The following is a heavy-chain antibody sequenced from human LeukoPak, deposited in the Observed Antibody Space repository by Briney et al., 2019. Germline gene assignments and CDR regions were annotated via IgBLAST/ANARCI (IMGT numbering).Heavy chain of an antibody. CDR2: IIPIFGTA. Sequence: SVEVSCKPSGGTFSSYPISWVRQAPGQGLEWMGRIIPIFGTANYAQKFQGRVTITTDDSTSTAYMELSSLRPEDTAVYYCARAPLPGYSSSWYGSVYWGQGTLVTVSS. V-gene: IGHV1-69*05. D-gene: IGHD6-13*01. J-gene: IGHJ4*02. CDR1: GGTFSSYP. CDR3: ARAPLPGYSSSWYGSVY.